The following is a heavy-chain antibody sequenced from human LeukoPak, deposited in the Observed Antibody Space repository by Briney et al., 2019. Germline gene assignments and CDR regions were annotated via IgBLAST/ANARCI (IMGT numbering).Heavy chain of an antibody. V-gene: IGHV3-30*02. Sequence: PGGSLRLSCAASGFTFISYGMHWVRQAPGKGLEWVTFIRYDGSNKYYADSVKGRFIISRDNCRNTLYLQMNSLRAEDTAVYYCAKDTVKVTTIRRVPHYMDVWGKGTTVTISS. J-gene: IGHJ6*03. D-gene: IGHD5-12*01. CDR3: AKDTVKVTTIRRVPHYMDV. CDR1: GFTFISYG. CDR2: IRYDGSNK.